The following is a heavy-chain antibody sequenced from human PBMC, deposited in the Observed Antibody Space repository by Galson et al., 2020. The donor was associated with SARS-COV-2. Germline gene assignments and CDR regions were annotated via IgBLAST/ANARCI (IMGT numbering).Heavy chain of an antibody. CDR1: GGSFSGHY. Sequence: APETLSLTCAVYGGSFSGHYWSWIRQPPGKGLEWIGEISHTGSTKYNPSLKSRVTISVDTSKNQFSLKVTAVTAADTAVYYCARGGPTNHYYCYYAMDEWGQGTTVTVSS. CDR2: ISHTGST. J-gene: IGHJ6*02. CDR3: ARGGPTNHYYCYYAMDE. V-gene: IGHV4-34*01.